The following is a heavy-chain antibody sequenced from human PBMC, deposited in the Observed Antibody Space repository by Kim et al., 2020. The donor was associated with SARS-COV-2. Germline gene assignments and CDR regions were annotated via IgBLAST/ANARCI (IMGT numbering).Heavy chain of an antibody. D-gene: IGHD3-3*01. Sequence: GTGRFTISRNNSKNTLYLKMNSLRAEDTAVYYCAREGEPYDFWSGYYHDYWGQGTLVTVSS. V-gene: IGHV3-30*07. J-gene: IGHJ4*02. CDR3: AREGEPYDFWSGYYHDY.